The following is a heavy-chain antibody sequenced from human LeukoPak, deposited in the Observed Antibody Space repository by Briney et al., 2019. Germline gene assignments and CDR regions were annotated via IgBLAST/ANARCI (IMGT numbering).Heavy chain of an antibody. D-gene: IGHD3-22*01. CDR2: IYHSGST. J-gene: IGHJ3*02. CDR3: ARGNPMPYYYDSSGYPRGHAFDI. V-gene: IGHV4-38-2*02. CDR1: GYSISSGYY. Sequence: SETLSLTCTVSGYSISSGYYWGWIRQPPGKGLEWIGSIYHSGSTYYNPSLKSRVTISVDTSKNQFSLKLSSVTAADTAVYYCARGNPMPYYYDSSGYPRGHAFDIWGQGTMVTVSS.